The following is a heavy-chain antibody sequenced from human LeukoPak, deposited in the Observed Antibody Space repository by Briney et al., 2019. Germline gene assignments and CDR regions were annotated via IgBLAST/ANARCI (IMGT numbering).Heavy chain of an antibody. CDR3: ATGGRSWFYDS. J-gene: IGHJ4*02. D-gene: IGHD3-10*01. CDR2: FSSSSGTM. Sequence: GGSLRLSCAASGFTFSTYRMNWVRQAPGKGLEWVSYFSSSSGTMYYADSVRGRFTISRDIAKNSLYLQMNSLRAEDTAVYYCATGGRSWFYDSGGQGPRVTVSS. V-gene: IGHV3-48*01. CDR1: GFTFSTYR.